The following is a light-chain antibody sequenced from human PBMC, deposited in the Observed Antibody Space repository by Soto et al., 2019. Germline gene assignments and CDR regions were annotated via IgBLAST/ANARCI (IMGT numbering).Light chain of an antibody. CDR1: QIVSASH. CDR2: GAS. CDR3: QQYGSSPGIT. Sequence: EIVLTQSPGTLSLSPGERATLSCRASQIVSASHLAWYQQKPGQAPRLLIYGASSRATGIPDRFSGSGSGTDFTLTISRLEPEDFAVYYCQQYGSSPGITFGQGTRLEIK. V-gene: IGKV3-20*01. J-gene: IGKJ5*01.